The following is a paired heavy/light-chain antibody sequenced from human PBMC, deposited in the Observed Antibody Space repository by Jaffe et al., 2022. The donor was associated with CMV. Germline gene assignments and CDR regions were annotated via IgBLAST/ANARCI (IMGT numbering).Heavy chain of an antibody. J-gene: IGHJ3*02. Sequence: QVQLVQSGAEVKKPGASVKVSCKASGYTFTGYYMHWVRQAPGQGLEWMGWINPNSGGTNYAQKFQGWVTMTRDTSISTAYMELSRLRSDDTAVYYCARARAVMITFGGVIAEHDAFDIWGQGTMVTVSS. V-gene: IGHV1-2*04. CDR1: GYTFTGYY. CDR3: ARARAVMITFGGVIAEHDAFDI. CDR2: INPNSGGT. D-gene: IGHD3-16*02.
Light chain of an antibody. J-gene: IGKJ1*01. CDR1: QSVSSSY. CDR2: GAS. V-gene: IGKV3-20*01. CDR3: QQYGSSPPQWT. Sequence: EIVLTQSPGTLSLSPGERATLSCRASQSVSSSYLAWYQQKPGQAPRLLIYGASSRATGIPDRFSGSGSGTDFTLTISRLEPEDFAVYYCQQYGSSPPQWTFGQGTKVEIK.